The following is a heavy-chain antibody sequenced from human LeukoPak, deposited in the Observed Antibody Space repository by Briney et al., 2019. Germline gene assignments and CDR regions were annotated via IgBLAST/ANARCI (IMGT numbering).Heavy chain of an antibody. CDR2: IIPILGIA. CDR3: ARGVGYDSSGYPGSYFDY. CDR1: GGTFISYA. D-gene: IGHD3-22*01. Sequence: SVKVSCKASGGTFISYAISWVRQAPGQGLEWMGRIIPILGIANYAQKFQGRVTITADKSTSTAYMELSSLRSEDTAVYYCARGVGYDSSGYPGSYFDYWGQGTLVTVSS. J-gene: IGHJ4*02. V-gene: IGHV1-69*04.